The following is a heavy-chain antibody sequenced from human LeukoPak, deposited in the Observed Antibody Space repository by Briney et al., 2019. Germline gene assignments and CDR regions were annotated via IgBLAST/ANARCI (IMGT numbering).Heavy chain of an antibody. CDR2: IYPSGGST. D-gene: IGHD5-18*01. J-gene: IGHJ4*02. CDR1: GYTFTSYY. CDR3: GRWDTAMVTPRDY. Sequence: AASVKVSCKASGYTFTSYYMHWVRPAPGQGLEWVGVIYPSGGSTSYAQKFQGRVTMTRDTPRSTSYLELTSLRPVAMAVIYCGRWDTAMVTPRDYGGQETVLSVSS. V-gene: IGHV1-46*01.